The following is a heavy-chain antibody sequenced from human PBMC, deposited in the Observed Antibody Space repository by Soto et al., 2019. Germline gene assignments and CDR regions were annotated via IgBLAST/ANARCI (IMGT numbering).Heavy chain of an antibody. D-gene: IGHD1-26*01. J-gene: IGHJ6*02. CDR1: GYSFTSYW. V-gene: IGHV5-51*03. Sequence: PGESLKISCKGSGYSFTSYWIGWVRQMPGKGLEWMGIIYPGDSDTRYSPSFQGQVTISADKSISTAYLQWSSLKASDTAMYYCARGAAPKNTYYYYGMDVWGQGTTVTVSS. CDR2: IYPGDSDT. CDR3: ARGAAPKNTYYYYGMDV.